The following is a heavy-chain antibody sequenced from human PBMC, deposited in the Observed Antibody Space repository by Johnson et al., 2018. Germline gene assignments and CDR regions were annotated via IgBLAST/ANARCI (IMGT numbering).Heavy chain of an antibody. V-gene: IGHV3-73*01. CDR1: GFTFSGSA. D-gene: IGHD1-14*01. Sequence: VQLVQSGGGLVQPGGSLKLSCAASGFTFSGSAMHWVRQASGKGLEWVGRIRSKANSYATAYAASVKGRFTISRDDSKNTAYLRMNSLKTEDTAVYYCTRRGGLGTHDAFDIWGQGTMVTVSS. J-gene: IGHJ3*02. CDR3: TRRGGLGTHDAFDI. CDR2: IRSKANSYAT.